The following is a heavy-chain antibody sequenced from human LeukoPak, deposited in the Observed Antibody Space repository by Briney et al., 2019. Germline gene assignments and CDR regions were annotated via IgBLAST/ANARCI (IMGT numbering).Heavy chain of an antibody. Sequence: GGSLRLSCGASGFSFSSHWMSWVRQVPGKGLEWVASIKPDGNEKYYVDSVKGRFTLSRDNAKNSLYLQMNSLRGEDTAVYYCARGTRHNRYWGQGTLVTVSS. CDR3: ARGTRHNRY. D-gene: IGHD1-14*01. J-gene: IGHJ4*02. V-gene: IGHV3-7*05. CDR2: IKPDGNEK. CDR1: GFSFSSHW.